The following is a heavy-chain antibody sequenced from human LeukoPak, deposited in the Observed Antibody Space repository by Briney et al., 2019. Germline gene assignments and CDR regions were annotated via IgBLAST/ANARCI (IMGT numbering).Heavy chain of an antibody. Sequence: PGGSLRLSCAASGFTFSSYEMNWVRQAPGKGLEWVSYISSSGSTIYYADSVKGRFTISRDNAKNSLYLQMNSLRAEDTAVYYCARGGYYDSSGYLRLWYFDLWGRGTLVTVSS. V-gene: IGHV3-48*03. D-gene: IGHD3-22*01. CDR1: GFTFSSYE. J-gene: IGHJ2*01. CDR3: ARGGYYDSSGYLRLWYFDL. CDR2: ISSSGSTI.